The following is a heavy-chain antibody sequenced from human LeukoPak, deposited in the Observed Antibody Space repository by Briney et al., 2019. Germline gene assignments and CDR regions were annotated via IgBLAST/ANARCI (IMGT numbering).Heavy chain of an antibody. CDR3: ARGYCSSTSCLPFDY. V-gene: IGHV1-18*01. CDR2: ISPYNGIT. CDR1: GYTFTTYA. J-gene: IGHJ4*02. D-gene: IGHD2-2*01. Sequence: ASVKVSCKASGYTFTTYAITWVRQAPGQGLEWMGWISPYNGITKYAQHLQGRVTMTTDTPTSTAYMELRSLRSDDTAVYYCARGYCSSTSCLPFDYWGQGTLVTVSS.